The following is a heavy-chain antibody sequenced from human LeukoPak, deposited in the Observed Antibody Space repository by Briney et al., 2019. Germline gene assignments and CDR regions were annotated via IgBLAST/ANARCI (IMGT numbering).Heavy chain of an antibody. Sequence: GGSLRLSCAASGFTFNNYGMHWVRQAPGKGLEWVATISHDVSNKNYGDSVNGRLSISTDNSKNTLYLQMNSLRPEDTAMYYCAKDLYYYDSSGYGPKWGQGTLVTVSS. CDR3: AKDLYYYDSSGYGPK. CDR1: GFTFNNYG. D-gene: IGHD3-22*01. J-gene: IGHJ4*02. CDR2: ISHDVSNK. V-gene: IGHV3-30*18.